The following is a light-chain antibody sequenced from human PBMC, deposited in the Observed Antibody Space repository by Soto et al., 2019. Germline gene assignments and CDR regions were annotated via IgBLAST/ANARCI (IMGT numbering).Light chain of an antibody. CDR2: YDS. J-gene: IGLJ1*01. CDR3: QVWDIMTDNYV. CDR1: NIGDKR. V-gene: IGLV3-21*04. Sequence: VLTQPPSVSVAPEKTATITCGGDNIGDKRVHWYRQKPGQAPVLLISYDSDRPSGIPERFSGSNSGNTATLTISRVEAGDEADYYCQVWDIMTDNYVFGGGTKLTVL.